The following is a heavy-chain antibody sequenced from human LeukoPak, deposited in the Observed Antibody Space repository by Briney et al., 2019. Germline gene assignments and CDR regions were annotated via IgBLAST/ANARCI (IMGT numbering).Heavy chain of an antibody. D-gene: IGHD2-15*01. Sequence: ASVKVSCKASGYTFTAYYVHWVRQAPGQGLEWMGWINGNSGGTNYAQKFQGRVALTRDTSISTAYMELSGLNSDDTAVYYCAREADEDFAWGQGTLVTVSS. CDR3: AREADEDFA. V-gene: IGHV1-2*02. CDR1: GYTFTAYY. CDR2: INGNSGGT. J-gene: IGHJ5*02.